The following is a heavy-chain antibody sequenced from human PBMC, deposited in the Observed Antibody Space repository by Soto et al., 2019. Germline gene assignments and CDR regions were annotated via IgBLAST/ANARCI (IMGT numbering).Heavy chain of an antibody. CDR3: ARFGPIYGEPPEYYYYGMDV. J-gene: IGHJ6*02. CDR2: IYSGGST. CDR1: GFTFSSYW. D-gene: IGHD4-17*01. V-gene: IGHV3-53*04. Sequence: PGGSLRLSCAASGFTFSSYWMHWVRQAPGKGLVWVSVIYSGGSTYYADSVKGRFTISRHNSKNTLYLQMNSLRAEDTAVYYCARFGPIYGEPPEYYYYGMDVWGQGTTVTVSS.